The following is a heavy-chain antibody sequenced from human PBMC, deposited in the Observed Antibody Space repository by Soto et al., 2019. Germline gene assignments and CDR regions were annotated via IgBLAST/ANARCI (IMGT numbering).Heavy chain of an antibody. V-gene: IGHV1-3*01. CDR2: IHAGNGNS. J-gene: IGHJ4*02. D-gene: IGHD6-19*01. CDR1: GYIFTNYA. Sequence: VQSGAEVTKPGASVKMSCRASGYIFTNYAIHWVRQAPGQGLEWMTWIHAGNGNSQYSQKFQGGLTITRDTSATTVYMELSSLTSEDTALYYCARGAVSGKFDFWGQGILVTVSS. CDR3: ARGAVSGKFDF.